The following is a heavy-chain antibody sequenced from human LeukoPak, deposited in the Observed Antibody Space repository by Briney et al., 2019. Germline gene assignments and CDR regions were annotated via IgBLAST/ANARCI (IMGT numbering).Heavy chain of an antibody. Sequence: HPGGSLRLSCVASGFSFREYPIHWVRQAPGKGLEWVAVISNDGSNEYDAEFVKGRFTMSRDNSKNTVFLDMNNLRTEDTAVYYCARAQISMFSSGQYLDVWGQGTLVTVSS. D-gene: IGHD1-14*01. J-gene: IGHJ3*01. CDR3: ARAQISMFSSGQYLDV. CDR2: ISNDGSNE. V-gene: IGHV3-30-3*01. CDR1: GFSFREYP.